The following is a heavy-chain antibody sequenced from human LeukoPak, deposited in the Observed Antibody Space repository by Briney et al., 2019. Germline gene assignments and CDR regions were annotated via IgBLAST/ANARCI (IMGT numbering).Heavy chain of an antibody. D-gene: IGHD6-25*01. CDR1: GGPISSSNW. CDR2: IYHSGST. V-gene: IGHV4-4*02. Sequence: SETLSLTCAVSGGPISSSNWWNWVRQPPGKGLEWIGEIYHSGSTNYSPSLKSRVTISVDKSKNQFSLRLTSVTAADTAVYYCARGFGIAATGIDYFDYWGQGTLVTVSS. CDR3: ARGFGIAATGIDYFDY. J-gene: IGHJ4*02.